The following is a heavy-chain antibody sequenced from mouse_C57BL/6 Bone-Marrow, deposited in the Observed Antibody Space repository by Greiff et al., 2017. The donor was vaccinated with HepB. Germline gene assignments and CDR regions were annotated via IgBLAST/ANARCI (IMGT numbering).Heavy chain of an antibody. CDR2: IDPSDSYT. CDR3: ARKAALYYGNYCAMDY. V-gene: IGHV1-69*01. CDR1: GYTFTSYW. J-gene: IGHJ4*01. Sequence: QVQLQQPGAELVMPGASVKLSCKASGYTFTSYWMHWVKQRPGQGLEWIGEIDPSDSYTNYNQKFKGKSTLTVDKSSSTAYMQLSSLTSEDSAVYYCARKAALYYGNYCAMDYWGQGTSVTVSS. D-gene: IGHD2-1*01.